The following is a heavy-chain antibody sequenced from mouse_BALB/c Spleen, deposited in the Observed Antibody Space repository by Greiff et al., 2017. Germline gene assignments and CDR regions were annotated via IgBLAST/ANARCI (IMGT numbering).Heavy chain of an antibody. J-gene: IGHJ4*01. CDR3: ASRGWLLLAMDY. CDR2: ISSGGST. Sequence: EVQRVESGGGLVKPGGSLKLSCAASGFTFSSYAMSWVRQTPEKRLEWVASISSGGSTYYPDSVKGRFTISRDNARNILYLQMSSLRSEDTAMYYCASRGWLLLAMDYWGQGTSVTVSS. CDR1: GFTFSSYA. D-gene: IGHD2-3*01. V-gene: IGHV5-6-5*01.